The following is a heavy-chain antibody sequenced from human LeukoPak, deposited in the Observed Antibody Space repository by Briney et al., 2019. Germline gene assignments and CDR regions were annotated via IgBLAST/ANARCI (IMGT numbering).Heavy chain of an antibody. CDR3: ANELWSGPSDAFDI. J-gene: IGHJ3*02. V-gene: IGHV3-30*02. D-gene: IGHD3-3*01. CDR2: IQDNERHI. Sequence: GGSLRLSCAAFGFSFSNHGMHWVRQAPGKGLEWVAFIQDNERHIYYADSMKGRFTISRDNSKNMLYLQMNSLRTEDTAVYYCANELWSGPSDAFDIWGRGTVVTVSS. CDR1: GFSFSNHG.